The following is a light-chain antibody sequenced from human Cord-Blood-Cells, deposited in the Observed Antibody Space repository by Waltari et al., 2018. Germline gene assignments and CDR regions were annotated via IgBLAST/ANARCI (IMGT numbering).Light chain of an antibody. J-gene: IGKJ2*01. V-gene: IGKV1-39*01. CDR1: QSISSY. Sequence: DIQMTQSPSSLSASVGDRVTITCRASQSISSYLNWYQQKPGKAPKLLIYAASSLQSGVPSRFSGSGSGTDFTLTISSLQPEDFATYYCQQSYSTSPSFFDQGTKLEIK. CDR3: QQSYSTSPSF. CDR2: AAS.